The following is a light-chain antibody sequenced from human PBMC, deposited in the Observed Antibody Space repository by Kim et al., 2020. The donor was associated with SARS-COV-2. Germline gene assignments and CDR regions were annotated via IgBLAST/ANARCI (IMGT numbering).Light chain of an antibody. CDR2: GKN. V-gene: IGLV3-19*01. Sequence: ALGQTVRITCQGDSLRSYYASWYQQKPGQAPVLVIYGKNNRPSGIPDRFSGSSSGNTASLTITGAQAEDESDYYCNSRDISGNHWVFGGGTQLTFL. J-gene: IGLJ3*02. CDR1: SLRSYY. CDR3: NSRDISGNHWV.